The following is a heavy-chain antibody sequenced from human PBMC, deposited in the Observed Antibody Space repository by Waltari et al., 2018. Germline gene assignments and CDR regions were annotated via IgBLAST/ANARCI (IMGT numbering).Heavy chain of an antibody. CDR2: IYYSGGP. J-gene: IGHJ5*02. V-gene: IGHV4-39*07. CDR3: ARDVGLGVGWFDP. D-gene: IGHD1-26*01. Sequence: QLQLQESGPGLVKPSETLSLTCTVSGGSISSSSYYWGWIRQPPGKGLEWIGSIYYSGGPNYNPSLKIRFTISVDTFKSQFSLKLSSVTAADTALYYCARDVGLGVGWFDPWGQGTLVTVSS. CDR1: GGSISSSSYY.